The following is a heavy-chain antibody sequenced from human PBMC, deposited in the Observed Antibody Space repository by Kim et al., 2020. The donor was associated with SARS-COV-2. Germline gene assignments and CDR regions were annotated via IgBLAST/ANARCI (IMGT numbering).Heavy chain of an antibody. J-gene: IGHJ4*01. CDR2: ISYDGSNK. D-gene: IGHD3-10*01. Sequence: GGSLRLSCAASGFTFSSYAMHWDRQAPGKGLEWVAVISYDGSNKYYADSVKGRFTISRDNSKNTLYLQMNSLRAEDTAVYYCARAAYYYGSGSDFDYWG. V-gene: IGHV3-30-3*01. CDR3: ARAAYYYGSGSDFDY. CDR1: GFTFSSYA.